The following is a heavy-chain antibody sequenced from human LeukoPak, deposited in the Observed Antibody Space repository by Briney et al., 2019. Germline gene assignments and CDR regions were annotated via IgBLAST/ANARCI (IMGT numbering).Heavy chain of an antibody. J-gene: IGHJ4*02. CDR2: INPSGGST. CDR3: ASVEYNWNHGVDY. D-gene: IGHD1-14*01. CDR1: GYTFTRYY. Sequence: GASVNVSCKASGYTFTRYYMHWVRQAPGQGLEWMGIINPSGGSTNYAQKFQGRVTMTRDTSISTAYMELSRLRSDDTAVYYCASVEYNWNHGVDYWGQGTLVTVSS. V-gene: IGHV1-2*02.